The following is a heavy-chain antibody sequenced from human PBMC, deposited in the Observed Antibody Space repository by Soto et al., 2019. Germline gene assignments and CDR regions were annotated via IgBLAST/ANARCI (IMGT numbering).Heavy chain of an antibody. Sequence: GGSLRLSCAASGFTFSSYAMSWVRQAPGKGLEWVANIKQDGSEKYYVDSVKGRFTISRDNAKNSLYLQMNSLRAEDTAVYYCARDRWAYYYDSSGYSFDYWGQGTLVTVSS. CDR1: GFTFSSYA. CDR2: IKQDGSEK. D-gene: IGHD3-22*01. V-gene: IGHV3-7*04. J-gene: IGHJ4*02. CDR3: ARDRWAYYYDSSGYSFDY.